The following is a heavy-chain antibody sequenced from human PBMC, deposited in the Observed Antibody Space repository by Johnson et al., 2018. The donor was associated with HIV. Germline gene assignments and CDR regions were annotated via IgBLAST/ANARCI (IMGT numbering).Heavy chain of an antibody. Sequence: VQLVESGGGVVQPGGSLRLSCAASGFTFSSYGMHWVRQAPGRGLEWVGRIKRQIDGGTTDYATPVKGRFTFSRDDSKNTLYLDMKSLRAEDTAVYYCARGSYYDSSGDAFDIWGQGTMVTVSS. D-gene: IGHD3-22*01. J-gene: IGHJ3*02. V-gene: IGHV3-15*01. CDR2: IKRQIDGGTT. CDR1: GFTFSSYG. CDR3: ARGSYYDSSGDAFDI.